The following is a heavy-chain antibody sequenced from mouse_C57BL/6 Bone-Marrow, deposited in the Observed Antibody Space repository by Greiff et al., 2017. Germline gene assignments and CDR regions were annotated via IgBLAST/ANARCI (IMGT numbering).Heavy chain of an antibody. CDR2: IDPENGDT. CDR3: TVIPGAY. D-gene: IGHD2-1*01. Sequence: EVQLQQPGAELVRPGASVKLSCTASGFNIKDDYMHWVKQRPEQGLEWIGWIDPENGDTEYASKFQGKATITADTSSNTAYLQLSSLTSEDTAVYYCTVIPGAYWGQGTLVTVSA. J-gene: IGHJ3*01. V-gene: IGHV14-4*01. CDR1: GFNIKDDY.